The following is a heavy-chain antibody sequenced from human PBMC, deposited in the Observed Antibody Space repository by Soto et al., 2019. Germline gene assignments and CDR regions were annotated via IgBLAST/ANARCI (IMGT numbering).Heavy chain of an antibody. CDR3: TAHYLCSSGYYYLY. D-gene: IGHD3-22*01. CDR1: GGTFSSYA. V-gene: IGHV1-69*01. J-gene: IGHJ4*02. CDR2: IIPIFGTA. Sequence: QVQLVQSGAEVKKPGSSVKVSCKASGGTFSSYAISWVRQAPGQGLEWMGGIIPIFGTANYAQKFQGRVTISADESTSQGYMEVSKLRSEDTGVYYCTAHYLCSSGYYYLYLGQGTLVTVSS.